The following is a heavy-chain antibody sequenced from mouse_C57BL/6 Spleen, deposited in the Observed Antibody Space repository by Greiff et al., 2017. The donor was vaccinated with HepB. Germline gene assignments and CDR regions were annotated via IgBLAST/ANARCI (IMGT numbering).Heavy chain of an antibody. CDR1: GFNIKDDY. CDR2: IDPENGDT. Sequence: EVQLQQSGAELVRPGASVKLSCTASGFNIKDDYMHWVKQRPEQGLEWIGWIDPENGDTEYASKFQGKATITADTSSNTAYLQLSSLTSEDTAVYYCTTPSSKIYYRGYFDVWGTGTRVTVSS. D-gene: IGHD2-12*01. J-gene: IGHJ1*03. CDR3: TTPSSKIYYRGYFDV. V-gene: IGHV14-4*01.